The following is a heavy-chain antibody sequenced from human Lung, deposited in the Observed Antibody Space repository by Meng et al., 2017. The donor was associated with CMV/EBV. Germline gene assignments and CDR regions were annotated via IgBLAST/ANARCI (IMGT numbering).Heavy chain of an antibody. J-gene: IGHJ3*02. CDR3: TRDWRNAFDI. V-gene: IGHV3-74*01. CDR1: GFTFGSYW. CDR2: IRFDGTGI. Sequence: GESXKISWSASGFTFGSYWMHWVRQAPGRGLVWVSRIRFDGTGIGYADSVRGRFTISRDNAKNTVYLEMNSLRAEDTAVYYCTRDWRNAFDIWGQGTMVTVSS.